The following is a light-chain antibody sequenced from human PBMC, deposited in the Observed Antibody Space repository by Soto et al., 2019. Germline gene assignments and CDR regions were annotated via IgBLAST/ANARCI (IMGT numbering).Light chain of an antibody. J-gene: IGKJ1*01. V-gene: IGKV1-5*01. Sequence: GDRVTITCRASQSISSWLAWYQQKPGKAPKLLIYDASSLESGVPSRFSGSGSGTEFTLTISILQPDDFATYYCQHFETFGQGTKVDIK. CDR1: QSISSW. CDR2: DAS. CDR3: QHFET.